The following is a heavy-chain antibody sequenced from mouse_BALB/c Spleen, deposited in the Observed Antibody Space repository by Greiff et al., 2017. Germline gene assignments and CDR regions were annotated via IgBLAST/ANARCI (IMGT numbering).Heavy chain of an antibody. CDR2: ISSGSSTI. Sequence: EVKLVESGGGLVQPGGSRKLSCAASGFTFSSFGMHWVRQAPEKGLEWVAYISSGSSTIYYADTVKGRFTISRDNPKNTLFLQMTSLRSEDTAMYYCARGAYYGDVDYWGQGTTLTVSS. D-gene: IGHD2-13*01. CDR3: ARGAYYGDVDY. J-gene: IGHJ2*01. V-gene: IGHV5-17*02. CDR1: GFTFSSFG.